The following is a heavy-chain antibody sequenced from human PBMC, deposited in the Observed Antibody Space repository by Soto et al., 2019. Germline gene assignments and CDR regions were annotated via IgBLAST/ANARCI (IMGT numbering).Heavy chain of an antibody. Sequence: PGGSLRLSCAVPGLLFCGYGMHGVRKAPGKGLEWVSLIYSTGSPFYADSVKDRFIIPRDSSKNTLYLQMNSLRVEDTAVYYCAGHSHKDYWGQGALVTVSS. V-gene: IGHV3-66*04. CDR3: AGHSHKDY. J-gene: IGHJ4*02. CDR2: IYSTGSP. CDR1: GLLFCGYG.